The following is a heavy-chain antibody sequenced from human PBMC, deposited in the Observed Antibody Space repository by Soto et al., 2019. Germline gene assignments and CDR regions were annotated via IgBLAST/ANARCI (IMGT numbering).Heavy chain of an antibody. D-gene: IGHD6-6*01. V-gene: IGHV1-46*01. CDR1: GYTFTNYY. CDR2: INPGGGST. J-gene: IGHJ4*02. CDR3: ARIYEYSSSSPFDY. Sequence: QEQLVQSGAEVKKPGASVKVSCKASGYTFTNYYIHWVRQASGQGLEWMGEINPGGGSTSYAQKFQGRVAMTRDTSTSTVYMELSSLRSEDTAVYHCARIYEYSSSSPFDYWGQGTLVTVSS.